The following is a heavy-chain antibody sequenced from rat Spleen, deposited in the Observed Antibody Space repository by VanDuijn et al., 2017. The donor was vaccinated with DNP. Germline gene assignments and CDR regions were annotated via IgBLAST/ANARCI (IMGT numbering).Heavy chain of an antibody. Sequence: EVQLVESGGGVVQPGRSLKLSCAASGFTFSDYNMAWVRQAPKKGLEWVATISYEGSSTYYRDSVQGRFTIARDNAKSTLYLQMDSLRSEDTATYFCARHRAIAAIWDYWGQGVMVTVSS. V-gene: IGHV5-7*01. CDR1: GFTFSDYN. CDR2: ISYEGSST. CDR3: ARHRAIAAIWDY. D-gene: IGHD1-2*01. J-gene: IGHJ2*01.